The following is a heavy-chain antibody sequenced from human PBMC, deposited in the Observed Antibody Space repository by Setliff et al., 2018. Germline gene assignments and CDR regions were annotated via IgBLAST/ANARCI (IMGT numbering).Heavy chain of an antibody. Sequence: WPSVKVSCKASGYSFSDFYMHWVRQVPGEGLEALGRIDPRDDFTVYAERFKDRLTITADTSTDTSYMEMSSLRFEDTAVYYCAIDYGPTGTPYHWGQGTPVTVSS. D-gene: IGHD1-1*01. CDR3: AIDYGPTGTPYH. CDR2: IDPRDDFT. J-gene: IGHJ4*02. V-gene: IGHV1-69-2*01. CDR1: GYSFSDFY.